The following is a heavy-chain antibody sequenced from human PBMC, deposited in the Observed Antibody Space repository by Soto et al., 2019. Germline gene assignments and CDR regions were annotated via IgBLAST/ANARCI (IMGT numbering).Heavy chain of an antibody. J-gene: IGHJ5*02. V-gene: IGHV1-18*01. CDR1: GYTFTSYG. CDR3: ARDPTFIVPAATANWFDP. CDR2: ISAYNGNT. D-gene: IGHD2-2*01. Sequence: VASVKVSCKASGYTFTSYGISWVRQAPGQGLEWMGWISAYNGNTNYAQKLQGRVTMTTDTSTSTAYMELRSLRSDDTAVYYCARDPTFIVPAATANWFDPWGQGTLVTVSS.